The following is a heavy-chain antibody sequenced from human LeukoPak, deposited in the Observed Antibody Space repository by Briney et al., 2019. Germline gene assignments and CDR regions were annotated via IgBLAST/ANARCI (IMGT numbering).Heavy chain of an antibody. Sequence: GGSLRLSCAASGFTLSSYSMNWVRQAPGKGLEWVSSISSSSSYIYYADSVKGRFTISRDNAKNSLYLQMNSLRAEDTAVYYCARPGGDCYSCYFDYWGQGTLVTVSS. D-gene: IGHD2-21*02. V-gene: IGHV3-21*01. CDR1: GFTLSSYS. J-gene: IGHJ4*02. CDR3: ARPGGDCYSCYFDY. CDR2: ISSSSSYI.